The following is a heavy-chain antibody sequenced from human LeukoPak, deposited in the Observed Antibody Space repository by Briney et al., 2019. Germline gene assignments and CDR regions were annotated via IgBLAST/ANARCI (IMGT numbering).Heavy chain of an antibody. D-gene: IGHD3-3*01. CDR3: ARLKDYDFWSTYYYGMDV. CDR2: IYYTGSA. Sequence: PSETLSLTCTVSGAPITRYYWSWIRQPPGKGLEWIGYIYYTGSANYNPSLKSRVTISVDTSKNQFSLKLSSVTAADTAVYYCARLKDYDFWSTYYYGMDVWGQGTTVTVSS. V-gene: IGHV4-59*08. J-gene: IGHJ6*02. CDR1: GAPITRYY.